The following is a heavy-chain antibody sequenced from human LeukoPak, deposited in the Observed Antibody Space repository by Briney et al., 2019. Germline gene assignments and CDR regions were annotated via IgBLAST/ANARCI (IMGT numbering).Heavy chain of an antibody. J-gene: IGHJ4*02. CDR1: GFTFSNSA. V-gene: IGHV3-66*01. CDR2: IYSGGRT. Sequence: GGSLRLSCAASGFTFSNSALSWVRQAPGKGLEWVSDIYSGGRTYYAGSVKGRFTISRDNSKNTLYLQMNRLRAEDTAVYYCARAGPSSSWHQFDYWGQGTLVTVSS. D-gene: IGHD6-13*01. CDR3: ARAGPSSSWHQFDY.